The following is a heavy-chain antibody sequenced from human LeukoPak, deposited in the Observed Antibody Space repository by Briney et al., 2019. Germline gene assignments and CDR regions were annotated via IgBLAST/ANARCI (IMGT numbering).Heavy chain of an antibody. CDR3: ARDRGFSYGIDF. D-gene: IGHD5-18*01. V-gene: IGHV3-7*04. CDR2: IQQDGSEK. J-gene: IGHJ4*02. Sequence: GGSLRLSCAASGFTFSDYWMSWVRQAPGKGLEWVANIQQDGSEKYYVDSVKGRFTISRDNAKRSLFLQVSSLRGEDTAVYYCARDRGFSYGIDFWGQGTLVTVSS. CDR1: GFTFSDYW.